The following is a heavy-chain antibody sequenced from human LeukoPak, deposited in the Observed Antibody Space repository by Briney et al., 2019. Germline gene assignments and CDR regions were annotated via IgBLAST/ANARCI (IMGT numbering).Heavy chain of an antibody. J-gene: IGHJ4*02. CDR2: IYYSGST. D-gene: IGHD4-17*01. CDR1: GYSISSGYY. V-gene: IGHV4-38-2*02. Sequence: SETLSLTCTVSGYSISSGYYWGWIRQPPGKGREWIGSIYYSGSTYYTPSLKSRVTISVDTSKNQFSLKLSSVTAADTAVYYCARESYGDFDYWGQGTLVTVSS. CDR3: ARESYGDFDY.